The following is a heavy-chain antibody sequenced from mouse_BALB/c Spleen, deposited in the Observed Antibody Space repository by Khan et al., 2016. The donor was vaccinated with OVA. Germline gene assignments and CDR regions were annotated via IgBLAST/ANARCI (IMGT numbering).Heavy chain of an antibody. J-gene: IGHJ2*01. CDR2: INPTPGYT. CDR3: ARDRIDY. V-gene: IGHV1-7*01. CDR1: GYTFNSYW. Sequence: QMQLEESGAELAKPGASVKMSCTASGYTFNSYWMHWIKQRPGQGLEWIGYINPTPGYTDYNQKFKDKATLTADKSSSTAYMQLSSLTSDDSAVYYSARDRIDYWGQGTALTVSS.